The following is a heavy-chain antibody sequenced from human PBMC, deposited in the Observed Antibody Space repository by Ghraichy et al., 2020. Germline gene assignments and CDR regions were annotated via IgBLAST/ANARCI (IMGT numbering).Heavy chain of an antibody. CDR1: GGSISSGDYS. D-gene: IGHD1-14*01. CDR3: ARINNLGMDV. V-gene: IGHV4-30-2*01. J-gene: IGHJ6*04. Sequence: SETLSLTCTVSGGSISSGDYSWNWIRQPPGKGLGWIGYVHHSGRAYYNPSLKSRVTISLDRSKNQFSLKQSSMTAADTAVYYCARINNLGMDVWGKGTTVTVSS. CDR2: VHHSGRA.